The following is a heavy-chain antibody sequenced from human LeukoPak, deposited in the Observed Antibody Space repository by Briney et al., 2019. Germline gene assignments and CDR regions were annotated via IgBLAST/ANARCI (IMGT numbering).Heavy chain of an antibody. J-gene: IGHJ4*02. Sequence: SETLSLTXAVYGGSFSGYYWSWIRQPPGKGLEWIGEINHSGSTNYNPSLKSRVTISVDTSKNQFSLKLSSVTAADTAVYYCARGYDSSGYGYWGQGTLVTVSS. D-gene: IGHD3-22*01. V-gene: IGHV4-34*01. CDR3: ARGYDSSGYGY. CDR1: GGSFSGYY. CDR2: INHSGST.